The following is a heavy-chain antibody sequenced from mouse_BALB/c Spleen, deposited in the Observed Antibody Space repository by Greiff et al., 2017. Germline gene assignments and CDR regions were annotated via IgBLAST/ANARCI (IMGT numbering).Heavy chain of an antibody. CDR2: ISSGGGST. CDR1: GFAFSSYD. J-gene: IGHJ1*01. D-gene: IGHD1-1*01. Sequence: EVKLMESGGGLVKPGGSLKLSCAASGFAFSSYDMSWVRQTPEKRLEWVAYISSGGGSTYYPDTVKGRFTISRDNAKNTLYLQMSSLKSEDTAMYYCARDYGSDFDVWGAGTTVTVSS. CDR3: ARDYGSDFDV. V-gene: IGHV5-12-1*01.